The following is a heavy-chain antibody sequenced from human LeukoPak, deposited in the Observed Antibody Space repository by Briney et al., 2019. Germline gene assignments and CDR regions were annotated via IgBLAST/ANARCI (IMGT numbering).Heavy chain of an antibody. D-gene: IGHD2-15*01. Sequence: GRSLRLSCAASGFTFSTYTMHWVRQAPGKGLEWVAVISYDGGNKYYADSVKGRFTISRDNSKNTLYLQMNSLRAEETAVYYCARDSLSRYCSGGSCYGLYFDYWGQGTLVTVSS. CDR3: ARDSLSRYCSGGSCYGLYFDY. CDR2: ISYDGGNK. V-gene: IGHV3-30-3*01. J-gene: IGHJ4*02. CDR1: GFTFSTYT.